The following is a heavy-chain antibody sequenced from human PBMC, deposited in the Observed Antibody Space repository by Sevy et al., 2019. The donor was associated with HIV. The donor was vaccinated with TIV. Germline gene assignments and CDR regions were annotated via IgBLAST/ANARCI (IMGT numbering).Heavy chain of an antibody. CDR1: GYSFTSQW. CDR2: IYPDESDI. J-gene: IGHJ3*01. V-gene: IGHV5-51*01. Sequence: GGSLRLSCKGSGYSFTSQWIGWVRQMPGKGLEWMGIIYPDESDIRYSPSFQGQVTISADKSSSTAYLQWSSLKASDTAMYYCARHRSSGYYDDAFDLWGQGTMVTVSS. D-gene: IGHD3-22*01. CDR3: ARHRSSGYYDDAFDL.